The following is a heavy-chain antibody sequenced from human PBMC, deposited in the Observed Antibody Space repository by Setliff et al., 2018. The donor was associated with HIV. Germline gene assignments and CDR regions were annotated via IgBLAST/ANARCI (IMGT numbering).Heavy chain of an antibody. D-gene: IGHD2-8*01. CDR2: ISGSSSPI. J-gene: IGHJ5*02. V-gene: IGHV3-48*04. CDR1: GFTFSDFS. CDR3: AKSNANWFDL. Sequence: GGSLRLSCAASGFTFSDFSMNWVRQAPGKGLEWVSYISGSSSPIYYADSVKGRFTISRDNAKTTLFLQLNTLRAEDTAMYYCAKSNANWFDLWGQGTLVTVSS.